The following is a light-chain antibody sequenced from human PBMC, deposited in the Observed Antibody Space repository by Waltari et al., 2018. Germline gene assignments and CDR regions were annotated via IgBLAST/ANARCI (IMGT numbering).Light chain of an antibody. J-gene: IGKJ2*01. Sequence: DIQLTQSPSSLSASVGDGVTITCRASQTIRSHLNWYQQKAGKAPGLLIYSASTLQSGVPSRFSGSGSGTDFSLTISGLQPEDSATYFCQQSYSSSPAFGQGTKLDIK. CDR1: QTIRSH. CDR2: SAS. V-gene: IGKV1-39*01. CDR3: QQSYSSSPA.